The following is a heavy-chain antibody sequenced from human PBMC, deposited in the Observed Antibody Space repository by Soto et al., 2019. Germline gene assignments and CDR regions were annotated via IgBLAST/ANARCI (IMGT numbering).Heavy chain of an antibody. J-gene: IGHJ2*01. Sequence: QLVESGGGVVQPGGSLRLSCAASGFAFSRFALHWLRQAPGKGLEWGALISYDGTTKYYPDAVKGRFAISRDNSNNTLYLEMKGPRPEDTAFYYCVGDPCGACFHWYFDPWGHGTLVTVSS. D-gene: IGHD2-21*02. CDR2: ISYDGTTK. CDR3: VGDPCGACFHWYFDP. V-gene: IGHV3-30*09. CDR1: GFAFSRFA.